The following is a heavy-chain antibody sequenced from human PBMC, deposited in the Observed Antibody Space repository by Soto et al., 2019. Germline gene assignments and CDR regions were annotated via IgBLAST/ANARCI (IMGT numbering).Heavy chain of an antibody. CDR1: GYTFTSYG. J-gene: IGHJ4*02. D-gene: IGHD6-13*01. CDR3: ARVRAAAVDFDY. CDR2: IIAYNFNT. Sequence: ASVKVSCKASGYTFTSYGISLVRQAPVQVLELIVWIIAYNFNTNYAQKLQGRVTMTTYTSTITSYMELRILISDDTAVYYCARVRAAAVDFDYWGQGTLVTVSS. V-gene: IGHV1-18*01.